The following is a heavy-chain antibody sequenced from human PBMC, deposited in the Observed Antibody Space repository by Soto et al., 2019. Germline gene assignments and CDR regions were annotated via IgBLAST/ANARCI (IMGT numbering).Heavy chain of an antibody. CDR3: ARMSYFYDKWYFDI. V-gene: IGHV4-30-4*01. Sequence: QLQESGPGLVKPSQTLSLTCSVSGGSINNNDYYWSWIRQTPGKCLEWIGYVYYSGSSDYIPSLKSRLSMSIDESKNQFHLKLNSVTAADTATYFCARMSYFYDKWYFDIWGRGTLVTVSS. J-gene: IGHJ2*01. CDR2: VYYSGSS. D-gene: IGHD3-22*01. CDR1: GGSINNNDYY.